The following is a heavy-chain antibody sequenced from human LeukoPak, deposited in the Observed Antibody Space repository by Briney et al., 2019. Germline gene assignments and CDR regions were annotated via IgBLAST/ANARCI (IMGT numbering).Heavy chain of an antibody. CDR3: ARTGAAANAFDI. D-gene: IGHD2-2*01. Sequence: SETLSLTCTVSGGSISNYYWSWIRQPPGKGLEWIGYIYYSGSTNYNPSLKSRVTMSVDTSKNQFSLKLSSVTAADTAVYYCARTGAAANAFDIWGQGTMVTVSS. J-gene: IGHJ3*02. CDR1: GGSISNYY. V-gene: IGHV4-59*01. CDR2: IYYSGST.